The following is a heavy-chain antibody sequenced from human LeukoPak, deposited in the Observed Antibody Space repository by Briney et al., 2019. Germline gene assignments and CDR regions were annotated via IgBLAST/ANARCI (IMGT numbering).Heavy chain of an antibody. Sequence: GGSLRLSCAASGFTFSSSWMSWVRQAPGKGLEWVSGISWNSGSIGYADSVKGRFTISRDNAKNSLYLQMNSLRAEDTALYYCAKDRGAYYDFWSGYPTGYFDYWGQGTLVTVSS. V-gene: IGHV3-9*01. CDR2: ISWNSGSI. CDR3: AKDRGAYYDFWSGYPTGYFDY. CDR1: GFTFSSSW. J-gene: IGHJ4*02. D-gene: IGHD3-3*01.